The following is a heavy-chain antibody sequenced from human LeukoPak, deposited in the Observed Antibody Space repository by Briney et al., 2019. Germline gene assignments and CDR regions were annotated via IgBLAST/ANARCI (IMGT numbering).Heavy chain of an antibody. CDR3: ARARFASSSGEFDY. CDR2: IYSGGGT. D-gene: IGHD6-6*01. V-gene: IGHV3-66*01. CDR1: GFTVSRNY. J-gene: IGHJ4*02. Sequence: PGGSLRLSCAASGFTVSRNYMSWVRQAPGKGLEWVSVIYSGGGTYYADSVRGRFTISRDNSKNTVYFQMNSLRAEDTAVYYCARARFASSSGEFDYWGQGTLVTVSS.